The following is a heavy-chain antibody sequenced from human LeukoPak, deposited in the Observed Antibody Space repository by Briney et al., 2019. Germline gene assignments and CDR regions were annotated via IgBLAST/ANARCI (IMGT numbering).Heavy chain of an antibody. D-gene: IGHD6-13*01. CDR1: GGSISSYY. CDR3: ARVLAAAGNPCDY. J-gene: IGHJ4*02. Sequence: SETLSLTCTVSGGSISSYYWNWIRQPAGKGLEWIGRIYVSGSTNYNPSLKSRVTMSIATSKNQFSLKLSSVTAADTAVYYCARVLAAAGNPCDYWGQGTLVTVSS. V-gene: IGHV4-4*07. CDR2: IYVSGST.